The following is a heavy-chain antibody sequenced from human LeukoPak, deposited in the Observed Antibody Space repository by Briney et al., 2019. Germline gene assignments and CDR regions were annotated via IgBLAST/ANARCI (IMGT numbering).Heavy chain of an antibody. Sequence: GGSLRLSCAASGFTFSSYAMHWVRQAPGKGLEWVAVISYDGSNKYYADSVKGRFTISRDNSKNTVYLQMDSPRAEDTAVYYCARDRADGYNYGDYFDNWGQGTLVTVSS. CDR1: GFTFSSYA. D-gene: IGHD5-18*01. V-gene: IGHV3-30*14. CDR2: ISYDGSNK. J-gene: IGHJ4*02. CDR3: ARDRADGYNYGDYFDN.